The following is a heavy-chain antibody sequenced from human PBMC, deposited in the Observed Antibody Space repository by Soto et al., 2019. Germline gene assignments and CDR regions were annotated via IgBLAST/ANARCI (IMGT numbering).Heavy chain of an antibody. J-gene: IGHJ4*02. CDR3: ARVGYGSGSYYTNYFDY. CDR2: IIPILGIA. CDR1: GGTFSSYT. V-gene: IGHV1-69*02. D-gene: IGHD3-10*01. Sequence: GASVKVSCKASGGTFSSYTISWVRQAPGQGLEWMGRIIPILGIANYAQKFQGRVTITADKSTITAYMELSSLRSEDTAVYYCARVGYGSGSYYTNYFDYWGQGTLVTVS.